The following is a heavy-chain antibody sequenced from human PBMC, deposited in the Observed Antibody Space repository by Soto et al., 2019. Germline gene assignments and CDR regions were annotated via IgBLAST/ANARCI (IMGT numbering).Heavy chain of an antibody. Sequence: AAVKVSCKASGYSFTNFGISWVRQAPGQGLEWMGWIAVNNGKTKYEQKVQDRVTMTTDTSTTTVYMELRSLRYDDTAVYYCASCRLSWGTNYYLDFWGQGTLVTAPQ. CDR3: ASCRLSWGTNYYLDF. V-gene: IGHV1-18*01. CDR2: IAVNNGKT. J-gene: IGHJ4*02. CDR1: GYSFTNFG. D-gene: IGHD1-7*01.